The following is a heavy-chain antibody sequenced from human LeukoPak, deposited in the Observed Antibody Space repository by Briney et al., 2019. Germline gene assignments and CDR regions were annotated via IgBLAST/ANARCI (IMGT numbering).Heavy chain of an antibody. CDR3: ARVGAGYDSSGYYIPGFYFDF. V-gene: IGHV3-23*01. J-gene: IGHJ4*02. D-gene: IGHD3-22*01. CDR1: GFTFTSYA. Sequence: GGSLRLSCAASGFTFTSYAMNWVRQAPGKGLEWVSGISGSGGSTYYADSVKGRFTISRDNSKNTLYLQMNSLRAEDTAVYYCARVGAGYDSSGYYIPGFYFDFWGQGTLVTVSS. CDR2: ISGSGGST.